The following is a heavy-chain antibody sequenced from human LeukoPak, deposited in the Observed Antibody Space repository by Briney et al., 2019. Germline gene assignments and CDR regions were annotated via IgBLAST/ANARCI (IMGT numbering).Heavy chain of an antibody. CDR1: GFTFSDYY. V-gene: IGHV3-11*04. Sequence: PGGSLRLSCAASGFTFSDYYMSWIRQAPGKGLEWVSYISSSGSTIYYADSVKGRFTISRDNAKNSLYLQMNSLRAEDTAVYYCARDYHYYDSSGYYPHPCFDYWGQGTLVTVSS. CDR3: ARDYHYYDSSGYYPHPCFDY. CDR2: ISSSGSTI. D-gene: IGHD3-22*01. J-gene: IGHJ4*02.